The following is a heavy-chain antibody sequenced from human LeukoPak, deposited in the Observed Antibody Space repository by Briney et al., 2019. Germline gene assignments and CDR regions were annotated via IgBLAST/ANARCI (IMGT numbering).Heavy chain of an antibody. CDR2: IYTSGST. CDR3: ARDAQYEEGWFDP. J-gene: IGHJ5*02. Sequence: SQTLSLTCTVSGGSISSGSYYWSWIRQPAGKGLEWIGRIYTSGSTNYNPSLKSRVTISVDTSKNQFSLKLSSVTAADTAVYYCARDAQYEEGWFDPWGQGTLVTVSS. V-gene: IGHV4-61*02. CDR1: GGSISSGSYY. D-gene: IGHD4-11*01.